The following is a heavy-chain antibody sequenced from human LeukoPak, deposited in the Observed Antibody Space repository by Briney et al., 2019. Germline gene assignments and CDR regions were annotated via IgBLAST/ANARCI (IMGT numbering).Heavy chain of an antibody. CDR1: GGTFRSNA. J-gene: IGHJ4*02. V-gene: IGHV1-69*01. CDR2: ITPIFGTA. D-gene: IGHD4-23*01. Sequence: SVKVSCKASGGTFRSNAISWVRQAPGQGLEWMGGITPIFGTANYAQKFQGRVTTTAVESMSTAYMELSSLRSEDTAVYYCARGWLAETTVVTPYNYWGQGTLVTVSS. CDR3: ARGWLAETTVVTPYNY.